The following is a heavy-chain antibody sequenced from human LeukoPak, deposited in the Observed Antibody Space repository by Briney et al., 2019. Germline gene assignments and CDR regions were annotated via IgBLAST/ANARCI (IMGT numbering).Heavy chain of an antibody. D-gene: IGHD6-13*01. CDR2: INHSGSA. Sequence: SETLSLTCAVYGGSFSGYYWSWIRQPPGKGQEWIGEINHSGSANYNPSLKSRVTISVDTSKNQFSLKLSSVTAADTAVCYCARTGYSSREADYWGQGTLVTVSS. V-gene: IGHV4-34*01. CDR3: ARTGYSSREADY. J-gene: IGHJ4*02. CDR1: GGSFSGYY.